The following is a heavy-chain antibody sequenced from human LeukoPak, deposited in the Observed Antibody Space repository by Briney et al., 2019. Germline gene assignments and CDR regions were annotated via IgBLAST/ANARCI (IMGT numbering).Heavy chain of an antibody. V-gene: IGHV4-59*01. CDR2: IYYSGST. CDR1: GGSISSYY. Sequence: SETLSLTCTVSGGSISSYYWSWIRQPPGKGLEWIGYIYYSGSTNYNPSLKSRVTISVDTSKNQFSLKLSSVTAADTAVYYCARVAAAGGYNWFDLWGQGTLVTVSS. CDR3: ARVAAAGGYNWFDL. J-gene: IGHJ5*02. D-gene: IGHD6-13*01.